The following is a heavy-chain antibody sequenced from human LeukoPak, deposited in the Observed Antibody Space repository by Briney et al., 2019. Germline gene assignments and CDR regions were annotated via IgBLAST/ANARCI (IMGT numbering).Heavy chain of an antibody. D-gene: IGHD3-10*01. Sequence: PSETLSLTCTVSGGSISSYYWSWIRQPPGKGLEWMGYIYNSGSINYNPSLKSRVTISVDTSKNQFSLKLSSVTAADTAVYYCARSDYYGSAPGAFDIWGQGTMVTVSS. J-gene: IGHJ3*02. CDR2: IYNSGSI. CDR3: ARSDYYGSAPGAFDI. CDR1: GGSISSYY. V-gene: IGHV4-59*01.